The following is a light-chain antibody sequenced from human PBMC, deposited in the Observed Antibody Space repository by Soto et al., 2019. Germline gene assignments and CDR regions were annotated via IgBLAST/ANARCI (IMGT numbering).Light chain of an antibody. CDR3: QTWGTGIQV. Sequence: QLVLTQSPSASASLGASVKLTCTLRSGHSNYAIAWHQQQPEKGPRYLMEVNSDGSHTKGDGIPDRFSGSSSGAERYLTISSLQSEDEADYYCQTWGTGIQVFGGGTKVTVL. CDR2: VNSDGSH. CDR1: SGHSNYA. J-gene: IGLJ2*01. V-gene: IGLV4-69*01.